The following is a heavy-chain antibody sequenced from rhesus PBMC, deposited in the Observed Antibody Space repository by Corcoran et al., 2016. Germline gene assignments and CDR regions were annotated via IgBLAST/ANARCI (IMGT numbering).Heavy chain of an antibody. J-gene: IGHJ4*01. CDR2: ISNGCSST. V-gene: IGHV3S5*01. Sequence: DVQLVESGGGLVQSGGSLRLSCAASGFTFSSYGMSWVRQAPGKGLEWVSYISNGCSSTYYADSVKGRFTISRDNSKNTLSLQMNSLRAEDTAVYYCAKGRYYYDSGYYKPFDYWGQGVLVTVSS. CDR1: GFTFSSYG. CDR3: AKGRYYYDSGYYKPFDY. D-gene: IGHD3-28*01.